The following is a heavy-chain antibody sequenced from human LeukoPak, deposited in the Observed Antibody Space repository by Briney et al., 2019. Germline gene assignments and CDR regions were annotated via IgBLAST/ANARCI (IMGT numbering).Heavy chain of an antibody. CDR2: ISYEGSNK. J-gene: IGHJ3*02. CDR3: ARVSYYDSSGYYSDAFDI. Sequence: GGSLRLSWAAAGFTFSRNAMHWVRQAPGKGLGWVAVISYEGSNKYYADSVKGRFTICRDNSKNTLYLQMNSLRAEATAVYYCARVSYYDSSGYYSDAFDIWGQGTMVTVSS. CDR1: GFTFSRNA. D-gene: IGHD3-22*01. V-gene: IGHV3-30-3*01.